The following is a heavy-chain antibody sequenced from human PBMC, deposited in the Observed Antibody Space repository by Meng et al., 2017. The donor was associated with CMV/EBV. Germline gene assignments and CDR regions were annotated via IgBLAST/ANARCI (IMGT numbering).Heavy chain of an antibody. J-gene: IGHJ5*02. CDR2: ISAYNGNT. V-gene: IGHV1-18*01. Sequence: AQLVQSGAEGKKPGASVKVSCKASGYTFTSYGISWVRQAPGQGLEWMGWISAYNGNTNYAQKLQGRVTLTTATSTSTAYMELRSVRSDDTAVYYCARNYYGSGSWFDPWGQGTLVTVSS. CDR1: GYTFTSYG. CDR3: ARNYYGSGSWFDP. D-gene: IGHD3-10*01.